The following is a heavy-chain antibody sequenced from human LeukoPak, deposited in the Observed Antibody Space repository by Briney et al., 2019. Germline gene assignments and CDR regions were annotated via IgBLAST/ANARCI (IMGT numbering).Heavy chain of an antibody. J-gene: IGHJ5*02. V-gene: IGHV3-30*03. Sequence: PGRSLRLSCAASGFTFSSYGMHWVRQAPGKGLEWVAVISYDGSNKYYADSVKGRFTISRDNSKNTLYLQVNSLRAEDTAVYYCARDHQGFDRWGQGTLVTVSS. CDR2: ISYDGSNK. D-gene: IGHD2-2*01. CDR3: ARDHQGFDR. CDR1: GFTFSSYG.